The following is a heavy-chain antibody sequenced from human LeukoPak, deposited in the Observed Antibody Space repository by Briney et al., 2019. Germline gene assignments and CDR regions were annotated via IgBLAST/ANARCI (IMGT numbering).Heavy chain of an antibody. CDR3: AKEGSSNTNFEY. Sequence: PGRSLRLSCAASGFTVSSYAMSWVRQAPGKGLEWVSAITSSGGTTYYADSVKGRFTISRDNSKNTLYLQMNSLRAEDTAVYYCAKEGSSNTNFEYWGQGTLVTVSS. V-gene: IGHV3-23*01. J-gene: IGHJ4*02. CDR2: ITSSGGTT. CDR1: GFTVSSYA. D-gene: IGHD6-19*01.